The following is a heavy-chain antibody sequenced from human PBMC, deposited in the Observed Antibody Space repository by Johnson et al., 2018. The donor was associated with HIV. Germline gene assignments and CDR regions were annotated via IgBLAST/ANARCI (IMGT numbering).Heavy chain of an antibody. Sequence: QVQLVESGGGLVQPGGSLRLSCAASGFTVSRNYMSWVRQAPGEGLEWVAVISYDGSNKYYADSVKGRFTISRDNSKNTLYLQMNILRAEDTAVYYCAKDLFTEREDDVFDIWGQGTMVTVSS. CDR1: GFTVSRNY. CDR3: AKDLFTEREDDVFDI. J-gene: IGHJ3*02. V-gene: IGHV3-30*18. D-gene: IGHD1-26*01. CDR2: ISYDGSNK.